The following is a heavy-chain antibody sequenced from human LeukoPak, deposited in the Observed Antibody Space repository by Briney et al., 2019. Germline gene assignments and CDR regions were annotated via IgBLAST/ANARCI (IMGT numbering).Heavy chain of an antibody. Sequence: GGSLRLSCAVSGFTFSSYAMSWVRQAPRKGLEWVSSISGSGDSTYYADSVKGRFTISRDNSKNTLYLQMNSLRAEDTAVYYCARGVAGYWYFDLWGRGTLVTVSS. CDR3: ARGVAGYWYFDL. V-gene: IGHV3-23*01. CDR2: ISGSGDST. J-gene: IGHJ2*01. CDR1: GFTFSSYA. D-gene: IGHD6-19*01.